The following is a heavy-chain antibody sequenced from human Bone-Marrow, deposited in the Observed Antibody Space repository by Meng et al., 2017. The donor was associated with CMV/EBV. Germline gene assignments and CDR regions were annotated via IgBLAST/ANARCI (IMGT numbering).Heavy chain of an antibody. CDR2: IWYDGSNK. CDR1: GFTFSCYG. J-gene: IGHJ4*02. CDR3: AASSPNVLISPLDY. D-gene: IGHD2-15*01. V-gene: IGHV3-33*01. Sequence: ASGFTFSCYGMHWVRQASGKGREWVAVIWYDGSNKYYADSVKGRFTISRDNSKNTLYLQMNSLRAEDTAVYYCAASSPNVLISPLDYWGQGTLVTVSS.